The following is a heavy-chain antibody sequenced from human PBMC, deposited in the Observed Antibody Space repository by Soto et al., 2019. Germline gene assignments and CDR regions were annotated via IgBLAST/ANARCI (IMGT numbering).Heavy chain of an antibody. V-gene: IGHV3-30*03. Sequence: GGSLRLSCAASGFTFSSYGMHWVRQAPGKGLEWVAVISYDGSNKYYADSVKGRFTISRDNSKNTLYLQMNSLRAEDTAVYYCASPLIVGATNSLDYWGQGTLVTVSS. J-gene: IGHJ4*02. CDR2: ISYDGSNK. CDR3: ASPLIVGATNSLDY. D-gene: IGHD1-26*01. CDR1: GFTFSSYG.